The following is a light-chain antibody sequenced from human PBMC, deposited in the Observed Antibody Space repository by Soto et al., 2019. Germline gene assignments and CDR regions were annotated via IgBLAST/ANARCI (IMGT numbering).Light chain of an antibody. J-gene: IGLJ1*01. CDR2: GNR. CDR1: SSNLGAGYD. Sequence: QSVLTQPPSVSGAPGQRVTISCTGNSSNLGAGYDVHWYQQLPGAAPKLVIFGNRNRPSGVPERFSGSKSGTSASLVISGLRSEDEGDYYCAAWDDSLNGPVFGTGTKLTVL. CDR3: AAWDDSLNGPV. V-gene: IGLV1-40*01.